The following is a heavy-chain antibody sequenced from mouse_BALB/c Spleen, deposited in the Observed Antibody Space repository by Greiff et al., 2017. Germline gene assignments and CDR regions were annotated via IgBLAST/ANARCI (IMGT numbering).Heavy chain of an antibody. Sequence: EVQVVESGGGLVQPGGSLRLSCATSGFTFTDYYMSWVRQPPGKALEWLGFIRNKANGYTTEYSASVKGRFTISRDNSQSILYLQMNTLRAEDSATYFCARDTTAGGMENWGEGTPVTVSS. CDR2: IRNKANGYTT. CDR1: GFTFTDYY. J-gene: IGHJ4*01. D-gene: IGHD1-2*01. V-gene: IGHV7-3*02. CDR3: ARDTTAGGMEN.